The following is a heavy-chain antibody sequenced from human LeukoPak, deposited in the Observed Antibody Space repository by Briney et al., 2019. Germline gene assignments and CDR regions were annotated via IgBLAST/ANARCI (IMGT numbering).Heavy chain of an antibody. CDR2: FDPEDGET. CDR1: GYTLTELS. CDR3: ATVQDIVVVPAARKLGFDP. Sequence: ASVKVSCKVSGYTLTELSMHWVRQAPGKGLEWMGGFDPEDGETIYAQKFQGRVNMTEDTSTDTAYMELSSLRSEDTAVYYCATVQDIVVVPAARKLGFDPWGQGTLVTVSS. V-gene: IGHV1-24*01. D-gene: IGHD2-2*01. J-gene: IGHJ5*02.